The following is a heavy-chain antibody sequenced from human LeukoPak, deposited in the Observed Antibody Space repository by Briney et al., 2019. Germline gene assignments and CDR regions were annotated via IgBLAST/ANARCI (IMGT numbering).Heavy chain of an antibody. CDR1: AFTFVSNA. CDR3: AKGRFYGGNSGNADAFDI. D-gene: IGHD4-23*01. V-gene: IGHV3-23*01. J-gene: IGHJ3*02. Sequence: GRSLTPSCAADAFTFVSNAISCVSQPPRNWLEWVSSVSASGGSTYYADTLKGRFTISRDNSKNTVYLQMNSLRAEDTAVYYCAKGRFYGGNSGNADAFDIWGQGTMVTVSS. CDR2: VSASGGST.